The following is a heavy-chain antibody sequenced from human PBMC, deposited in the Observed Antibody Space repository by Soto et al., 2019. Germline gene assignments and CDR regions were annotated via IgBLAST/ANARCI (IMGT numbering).Heavy chain of an antibody. J-gene: IGHJ4*02. V-gene: IGHV4-34*01. CDR2: INHSGST. CDR1: GFTFSSYW. Sequence: GSLRLSCAASGFTFSSYWMSWIRQPPGKGLEWIGEINHSGSTNYNPSLKSRVTISVDTSKDQFSPKLSSVTAADTAVYYCARGGDDFWSGYFDYWGQGTLVTVSS. D-gene: IGHD3-3*01. CDR3: ARGGDDFWSGYFDY.